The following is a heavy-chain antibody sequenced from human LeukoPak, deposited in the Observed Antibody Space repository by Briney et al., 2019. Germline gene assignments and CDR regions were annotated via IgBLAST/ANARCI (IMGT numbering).Heavy chain of an antibody. CDR3: AKPLQLGAYYFDY. D-gene: IGHD5-18*01. V-gene: IGHV3-30*02. Sequence: GGSLRLSCAASGFTFSSYWMSWVRQAPGKGLEWVAFIRYDGSNKYYADSVKGRFTISRDNSKNTLYLQMNSLRAEDTAVYYCAKPLQLGAYYFDYWGQGTLVTVSS. CDR1: GFTFSSYW. CDR2: IRYDGSNK. J-gene: IGHJ4*02.